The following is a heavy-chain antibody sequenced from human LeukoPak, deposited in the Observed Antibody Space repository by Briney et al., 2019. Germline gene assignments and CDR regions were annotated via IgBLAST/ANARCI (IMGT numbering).Heavy chain of an antibody. J-gene: IGHJ4*02. CDR3: ARHWVVTPNY. CDR1: GGSISNSSYY. D-gene: IGHD4-23*01. V-gene: IGHV4-39*01. CDR2: IYYSGSA. Sequence: PSEPLSLTCIVSGGSISNSSYYWGWIRQPPGKGLEWIGSIYYSGSAYYNPSLKSRITISVDTSKNQFSLKLTSVTAADTAVYYCARHWVVTPNYWGQGTLVSVSS.